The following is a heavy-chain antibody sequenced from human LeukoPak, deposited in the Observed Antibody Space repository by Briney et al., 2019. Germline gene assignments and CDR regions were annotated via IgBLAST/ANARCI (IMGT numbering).Heavy chain of an antibody. J-gene: IGHJ4*02. CDR3: GRDGVVTSYYFDY. CDR2: ISAYDGNT. D-gene: IGHD3-3*01. V-gene: IGHV1-18*01. Sequence: GASVKVSCKASGYTFFNYGISWVRQAPGQGLEWIGWISAYDGNTNYAQKLQDRVTVTRDISTSTAYMELRSLRSGDTAVCYCGRDGVVTSYYFDYWGQGTLVTVSS. CDR1: GYTFFNYG.